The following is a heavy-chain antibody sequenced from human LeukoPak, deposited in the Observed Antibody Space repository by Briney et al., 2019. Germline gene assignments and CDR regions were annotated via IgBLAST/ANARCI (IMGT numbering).Heavy chain of an antibody. CDR1: GFTFNNYW. Sequence: GGSLRLSCAASGFTFNNYWLSWVRQGPGKGLEWVAHIKEDTSQKYYVGSVEGRFTISRDNARNALYLQMNSLRGEDTAVYFCARQVSREGHFDYWGQGALVTVSS. J-gene: IGHJ4*02. CDR3: ARQVSREGHFDY. D-gene: IGHD1-26*01. CDR2: IKEDTSQK. V-gene: IGHV3-7*01.